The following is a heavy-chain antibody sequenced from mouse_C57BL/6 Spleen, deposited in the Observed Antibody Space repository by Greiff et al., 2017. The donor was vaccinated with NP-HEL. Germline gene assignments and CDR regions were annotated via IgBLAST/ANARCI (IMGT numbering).Heavy chain of an antibody. Sequence: EVHLVESGPGLVKPSQSLSLTCSVTGYSITSGYYWNWIRQFPGNKLEWMGYISYDGSNNYNPSLKNRISITRDTSKNQFFLKLNSVTTEDTATYYCARDRGYGEDYWGQGTSVTVSS. CDR1: GYSITSGYY. CDR2: ISYDGSN. CDR3: ARDRGYGEDY. J-gene: IGHJ4*01. V-gene: IGHV3-6*01. D-gene: IGHD2-2*01.